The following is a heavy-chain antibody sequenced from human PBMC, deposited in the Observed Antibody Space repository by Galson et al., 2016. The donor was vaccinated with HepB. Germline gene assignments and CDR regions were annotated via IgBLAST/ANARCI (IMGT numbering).Heavy chain of an antibody. CDR1: GGSISASSYS. CDR2: LSYSGSA. J-gene: IGHJ4*02. CDR3: ASHHYDFWSGSTPSDYFDY. Sequence: SETLSLTCTVSGGSISASSYSWAWIRQPPGKGLEWIGSLSYSGSAFYNPSLKNRVTMSVDTSKNQSSLKLSSVTAADTAVYYCASHHYDFWSGSTPSDYFDYWGQGTRVTVSS. V-gene: IGHV4-39*01. D-gene: IGHD3-3*01.